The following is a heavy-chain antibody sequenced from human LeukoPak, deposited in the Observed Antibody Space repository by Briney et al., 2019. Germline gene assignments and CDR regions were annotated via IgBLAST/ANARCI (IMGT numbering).Heavy chain of an antibody. Sequence: GRSLRLSCAASGFTFSSYAMHWVRQAPGKGLEWVAVISYDGSNKYYADSVKGRFTISRDNSKNTLYLRMNSLRAEDTAVYYCARDIVLMVYAQLPYYYGMDVWGQGTTVTVSS. CDR2: ISYDGSNK. CDR1: GFTFSSYA. D-gene: IGHD2-8*01. CDR3: ARDIVLMVYAQLPYYYGMDV. J-gene: IGHJ6*02. V-gene: IGHV3-30-3*01.